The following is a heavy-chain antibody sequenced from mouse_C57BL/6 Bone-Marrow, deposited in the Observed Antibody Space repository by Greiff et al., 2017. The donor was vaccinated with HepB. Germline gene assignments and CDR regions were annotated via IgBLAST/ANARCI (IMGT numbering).Heavy chain of an antibody. J-gene: IGHJ2*01. D-gene: IGHD2-5*01. CDR3: ARCDYSNYGVDY. CDR1: GYTFTNYW. Sequence: VQLVESGAELVRPGTSVKMSCKASGYTFTNYWIGWAKQRPGHGLEWIGDIYPGGGYTNYNEKFKGKATLTADKSSSTAYMQFSSLTSEDSAIYYCARCDYSNYGVDYWGQGTTLTVSS. V-gene: IGHV1-63*01. CDR2: IYPGGGYT.